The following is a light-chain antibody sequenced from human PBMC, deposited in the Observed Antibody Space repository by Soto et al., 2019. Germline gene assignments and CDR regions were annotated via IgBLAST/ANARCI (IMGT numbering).Light chain of an antibody. CDR3: CSYAGVSGV. Sequence: QSVLTQPASVSASPGQLITISCTGTSSDVGGYDLVSWYQQRPGKAPKLMIYEGNKRPSGVSNRFSGSKSGNTASLTISGLQAEDDADYYCCSYAGVSGVFGGGTKLTVL. J-gene: IGLJ3*02. CDR2: EGN. V-gene: IGLV2-23*01. CDR1: SSDVGGYDL.